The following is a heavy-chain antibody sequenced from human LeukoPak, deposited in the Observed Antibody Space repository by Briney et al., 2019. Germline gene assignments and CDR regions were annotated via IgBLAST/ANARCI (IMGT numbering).Heavy chain of an antibody. D-gene: IGHD2-15*01. V-gene: IGHV4-59*01. J-gene: IGHJ6*03. Sequence: PSETLSLTCTGSGDSISSYYWSQIRQPPGKGLEWIGYIYYSGSTNYNPSLKSRVTISVDTSNNQFSLKLSSVTAADTAVYYCARVGPYYNHYFCDVWGKGTTVTVSS. CDR3: ARVGPYYNHYFCDV. CDR2: IYYSGST. CDR1: GDSISSYY.